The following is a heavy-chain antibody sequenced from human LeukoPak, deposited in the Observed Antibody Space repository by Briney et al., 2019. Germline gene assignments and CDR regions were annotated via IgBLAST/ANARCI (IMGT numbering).Heavy chain of an antibody. D-gene: IGHD2-8*01. CDR2: IYYSGST. CDR1: GGSISSYY. Sequence: SETLSLTCTASGGSISSYYWSWIRQPPGKGLEWIGYIYYSGSTNYNPSLKSRVTISVDTSKNQFSLKLSSVTAADTAVYYCAREGLMGIDPWGQGTLVTVSS. CDR3: AREGLMGIDP. V-gene: IGHV4-59*01. J-gene: IGHJ5*02.